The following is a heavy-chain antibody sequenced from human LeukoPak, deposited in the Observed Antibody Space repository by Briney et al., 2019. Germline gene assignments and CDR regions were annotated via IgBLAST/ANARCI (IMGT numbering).Heavy chain of an antibody. V-gene: IGHV1-69*05. CDR1: VGTFTNYA. CDR2: IIPIFVTA. Sequence: ASVKVSRKASVGTFTNYAISSVRQTPRQGLEWIGGIIPIFVTANYAQKFQDRVTITTDESTSTAYMELSSLRSEDTAVYYCARIGDGYNQYYFDYWGQGTLVTVSS. J-gene: IGHJ4*02. D-gene: IGHD5-24*01. CDR3: ARIGDGYNQYYFDY.